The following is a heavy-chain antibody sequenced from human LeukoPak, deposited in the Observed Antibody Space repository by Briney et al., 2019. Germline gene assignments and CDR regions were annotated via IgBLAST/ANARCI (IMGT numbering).Heavy chain of an antibody. V-gene: IGHV1-24*01. CDR1: GYTLTELS. CDR3: ATGLFFQVDTAMATVPYFDY. J-gene: IGHJ4*02. CDR2: FDPEDGET. D-gene: IGHD5-18*01. Sequence: ASVKVSCKVSGYTLTELSMHWVRQAPGKGLEWMGGFDPEDGETIYAQKFQGRVTMTEDTSTDTAYMELSSLRSEDTAVYYCATGLFFQVDTAMATVPYFDYWVQGTLVTVSS.